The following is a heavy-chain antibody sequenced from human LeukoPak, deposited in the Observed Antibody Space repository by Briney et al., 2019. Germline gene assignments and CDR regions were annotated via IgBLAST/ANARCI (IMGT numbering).Heavy chain of an antibody. CDR3: ARDRIQLWSNWFDP. Sequence: PSETLSLTCTVSGGSISSSSYYWGWIRQPPGKGLEWIGSIYYSGSTYYNPSLKSRVTISVDTSKNQFSLKLSSVTAADTAVYYCARDRIQLWSNWFDPWGQGTLVTVSS. CDR2: IYYSGST. D-gene: IGHD5-18*01. V-gene: IGHV4-39*07. J-gene: IGHJ5*02. CDR1: GGSISSSSYY.